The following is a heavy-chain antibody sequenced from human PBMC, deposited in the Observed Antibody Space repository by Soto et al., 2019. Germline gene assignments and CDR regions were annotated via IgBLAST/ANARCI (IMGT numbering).Heavy chain of an antibody. J-gene: IGHJ4*02. CDR2: IIPIFGTA. D-gene: IGHD2-21*01. CDR3: ARKRGERHFDE. Sequence: QAAGQGLEWMGGIIPIFGTANYTQKFQGRVTITADESTSTAYMELSSLRSEDMDVYYCARKRGERHFDEWGQGTLVTVS. V-gene: IGHV1-69*01.